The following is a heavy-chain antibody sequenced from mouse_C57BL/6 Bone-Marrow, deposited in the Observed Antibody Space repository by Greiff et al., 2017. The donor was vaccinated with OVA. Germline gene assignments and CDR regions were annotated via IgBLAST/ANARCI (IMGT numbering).Heavy chain of an antibody. J-gene: IGHJ4*01. Sequence: QVQLKESGAELVKPGASVKLSCKASGYTFTEYTIHWVKQRSGQGLEWIGWFYPGSGSIKYNEKFKDKATLTADKSSSTVYMELSRLTSEDSAVYFCARHGGIYYDYDKGMDYCGQGTSVTVSS. D-gene: IGHD2-4*01. CDR2: FYPGSGSI. CDR3: ARHGGIYYDYDKGMDY. CDR1: GYTFTEYT. V-gene: IGHV1-62-2*01.